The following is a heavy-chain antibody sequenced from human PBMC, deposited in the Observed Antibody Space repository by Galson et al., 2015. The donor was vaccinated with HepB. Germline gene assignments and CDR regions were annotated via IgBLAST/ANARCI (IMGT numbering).Heavy chain of an antibody. CDR1: GFTFSSYA. CDR2: ISYDGSNK. CDR3: ARGGGSSWYFDY. D-gene: IGHD6-13*01. Sequence: SLRLSCAASGFTFSSYAMHWVRQAPGKGLEWMALISYDGSNKYYADSVKGRFTISRDNSKNTLFLQMDSLRAEDTAVYYCARGGGSSWYFDYWGQGALVTVSS. V-gene: IGHV3-30*04. J-gene: IGHJ4*02.